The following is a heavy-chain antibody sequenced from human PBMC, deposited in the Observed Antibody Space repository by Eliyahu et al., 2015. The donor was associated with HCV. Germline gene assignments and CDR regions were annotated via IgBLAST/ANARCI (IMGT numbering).Heavy chain of an antibody. Sequence: QVQLVQSGAEVKKPGSSVKVSCKASGGTFSSYAISWVRQAPGQGLEWMGGIIPIFGTANYAQKFQGRVTITADESTSTAYMELSSLRSEDTAVYYCARDQERAAAGLYYYYGMDVWGQGTTVTVSS. J-gene: IGHJ6*02. CDR2: IIPIFGTA. D-gene: IGHD6-13*01. CDR1: GGTFSSYA. CDR3: ARDQERAAAGLYYYYGMDV. V-gene: IGHV1-69*01.